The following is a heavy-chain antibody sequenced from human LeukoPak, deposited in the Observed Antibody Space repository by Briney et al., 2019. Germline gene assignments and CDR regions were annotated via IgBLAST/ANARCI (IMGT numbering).Heavy chain of an antibody. CDR2: IYSSGST. CDR3: ARGAYYYDSSGYYYGGSFDY. CDR1: GGSITSYY. V-gene: IGHV4-4*07. D-gene: IGHD3-22*01. Sequence: PSETLSLTCTVSGGSITSYYWHWIRQPAGKGLEWIGRIYSSGSTNYNPSLKSRVTISVDTSKNQISLKLSSVTAADTAVYYCARGAYYYDSSGYYYGGSFDYWGQGTLVTVSS. J-gene: IGHJ4*02.